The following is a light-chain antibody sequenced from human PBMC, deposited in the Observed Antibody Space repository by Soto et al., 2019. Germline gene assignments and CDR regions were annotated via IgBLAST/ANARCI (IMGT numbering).Light chain of an antibody. CDR2: TGS. Sequence: DIQMTQSPSSVSASVGDRVSITCRASQGISNWLAWYQQKPGRAPKLLNYTGSSLQSGVPSRFNGTGSGTDFTLTISSLQPEDVATYYCQQANSFPLTFGGGTKVEIK. V-gene: IGKV1-12*01. J-gene: IGKJ4*01. CDR3: QQANSFPLT. CDR1: QGISNW.